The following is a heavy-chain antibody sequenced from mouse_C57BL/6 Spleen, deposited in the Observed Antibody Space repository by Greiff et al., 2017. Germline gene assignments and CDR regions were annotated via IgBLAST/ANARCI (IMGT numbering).Heavy chain of an antibody. CDR3: AKTEIYYDYDGDYYAMDY. V-gene: IGHV2-5*01. Sequence: VQLQQSGPGLVQPSQSLSITCTVSGFSLTSYGVHWVRQSPGKGLEWLGVIWRGGSTDYNAAFMSRLSITKDNSKSQVFFKMNSLQADDTAIYYCAKTEIYYDYDGDYYAMDYWGQGTSVTVSS. J-gene: IGHJ4*01. CDR2: IWRGGST. CDR1: GFSLTSYG. D-gene: IGHD2-4*01.